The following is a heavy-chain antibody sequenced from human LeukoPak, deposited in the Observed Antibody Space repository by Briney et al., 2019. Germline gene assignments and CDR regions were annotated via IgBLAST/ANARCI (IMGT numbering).Heavy chain of an antibody. D-gene: IGHD2-15*01. V-gene: IGHV4-4*09. CDR2: IYTSGST. J-gene: IGHJ4*02. CDR3: ARHGSGAAATLFDY. CDR1: GGSISSYY. Sequence: SETLSLTCTVSGGSISSYYWSWIRQPPGKGLEWIGYIYTSGSTNYNPSLKSRVTISVDTSKNQFSLKLSSVTAADTAVYYCARHGSGAAATLFDYWGQGTLVTASS.